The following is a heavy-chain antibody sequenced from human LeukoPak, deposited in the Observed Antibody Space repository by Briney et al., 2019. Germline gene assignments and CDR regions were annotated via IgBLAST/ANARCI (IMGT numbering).Heavy chain of an antibody. CDR1: GYTFTGYY. Sequence: ASVKVSCKASGYTFTGYYLHWVRQAPGQGLEWMGWINPNSGGTNYAQRFQGRVTMTRDTSISSAYMELSSLRSDDTAVYYCAKGYSFGFDAFDIWGLGIMVTVSS. D-gene: IGHD5-18*01. CDR2: INPNSGGT. CDR3: AKGYSFGFDAFDI. V-gene: IGHV1-2*02. J-gene: IGHJ3*02.